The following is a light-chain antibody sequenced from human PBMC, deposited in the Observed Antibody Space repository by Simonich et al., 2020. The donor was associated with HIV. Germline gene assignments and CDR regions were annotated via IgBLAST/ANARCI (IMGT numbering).Light chain of an antibody. CDR2: WAS. CDR1: QSVLYSSNNKNY. CDR3: QQYYSSPHT. Sequence: DIVMTQSPDSLAVSLGERATINCKSSQSVLYSSNNKNYLAWYQQKAGQPPNLLIYWASTRESGVPDRFSGSGSGTDFTLTISSLQAEDVAVYYCQQYYSSPHTFGQGTRLEIK. J-gene: IGKJ2*01. V-gene: IGKV4-1*01.